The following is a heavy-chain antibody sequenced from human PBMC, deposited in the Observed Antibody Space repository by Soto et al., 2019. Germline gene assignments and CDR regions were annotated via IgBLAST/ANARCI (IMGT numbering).Heavy chain of an antibody. CDR2: ISYSGST. D-gene: IGHD5-18*01. V-gene: IGHV4-59*01. J-gene: IGHJ6*02. CDR3: ARGHRAMEYYYYYGMDV. Sequence: SETLSLTCSVSGGSISSSFWSWIRQPPGKELEWIGYISYSGSTTYNPSLKSRITLSVDTSKNQFSLRVASVTAADTAVYYCARGHRAMEYYYYYGMDVWGQGTTVTVS. CDR1: GGSISSSF.